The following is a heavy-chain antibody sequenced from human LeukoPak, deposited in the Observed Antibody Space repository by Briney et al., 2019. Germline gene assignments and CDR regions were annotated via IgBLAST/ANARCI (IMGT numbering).Heavy chain of an antibody. J-gene: IGHJ4*02. CDR3: ARLNRNHFDY. CDR2: INPNSGAT. D-gene: IGHD1-14*01. CDR1: GSTFTGYH. V-gene: IGHV1-2*02. Sequence: ASVKVSCKASGSTFTGYHMHWVRQAPGHGLEWMAWINPNSGATDYAQKFQGRVTMTRDTSTSTAYMELSRLRSDDTAVYYCARLNRNHFDYWGQGTLVTVSS.